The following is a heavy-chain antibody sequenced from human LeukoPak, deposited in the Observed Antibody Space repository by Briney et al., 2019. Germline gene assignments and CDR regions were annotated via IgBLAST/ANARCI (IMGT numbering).Heavy chain of an antibody. CDR3: ARSRYGGNVDH. J-gene: IGHJ4*02. CDR1: GGSLSSYY. Sequence: SETLSLTCTVSGGSLSSYYWSWIRQPPGKGLEWIGYICYSGSTDYNPSPKSRVTISVDMSKNQFSLKLSSVTAADTAVYYCARSRYGGNVDHWGQGTLVTVSS. V-gene: IGHV4-59*01. CDR2: ICYSGST. D-gene: IGHD4-23*01.